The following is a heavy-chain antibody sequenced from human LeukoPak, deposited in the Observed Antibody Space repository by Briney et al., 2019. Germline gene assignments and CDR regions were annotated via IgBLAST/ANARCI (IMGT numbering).Heavy chain of an antibody. CDR2: IYYSGST. Sequence: PSETLSLTCTVSGGSISSSSYYWGWIRQPPGKGLEWIGSIYYSGSTYYNPSLKSRVTISVDTSKNQFSLKLSSVTAADTAVYYCARSERWELLLSNWGQGTLVTVSS. CDR3: ARSERWELLLSN. CDR1: GGSISSSSYY. D-gene: IGHD1-26*01. J-gene: IGHJ4*02. V-gene: IGHV4-39*07.